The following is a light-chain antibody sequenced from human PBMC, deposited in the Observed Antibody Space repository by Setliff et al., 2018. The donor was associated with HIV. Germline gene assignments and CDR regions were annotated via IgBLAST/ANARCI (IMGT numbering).Light chain of an antibody. CDR2: DVT. J-gene: IGLJ2*01. Sequence: QSVLTQPASVSGSPGQSITISYTGTSSDVGAYNYVSWYQQHPGKAPKLMIYDVTNRPSGISDRFSGSKSGDTASLTISGLQAEDEADYYCSSYRSTNTRAFGGGTKVTVL. CDR1: SSDVGAYNY. V-gene: IGLV2-14*03. CDR3: SSYRSTNTRA.